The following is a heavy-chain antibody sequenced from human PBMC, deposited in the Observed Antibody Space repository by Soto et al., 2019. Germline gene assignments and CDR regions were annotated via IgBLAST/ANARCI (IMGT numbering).Heavy chain of an antibody. CDR2: IIPIFGTA. CDR1: GGTFSSYA. D-gene: IGHD3-10*01. V-gene: IGHV1-69*13. J-gene: IGHJ4*02. CDR3: ARALFPGYYYGSGSYYLFDY. Sequence: ASVKVSCKASGGTFSSYAISWVRQAPGQGLEWMGGIIPIFGTANYAQKFQGRVTITADESTSTAYMELSSLRSEDTAVYYCARALFPGYYYGSGSYYLFDYWGQGTLVTVSS.